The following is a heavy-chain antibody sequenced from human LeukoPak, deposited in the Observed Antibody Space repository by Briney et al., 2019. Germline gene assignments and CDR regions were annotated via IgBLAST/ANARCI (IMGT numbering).Heavy chain of an antibody. CDR3: ALQGDGYNYNDY. D-gene: IGHD5-24*01. CDR2: IIPIFGTA. CDR1: GGTFSSYA. J-gene: IGHJ4*02. Sequence: ASVKVSCKASGGTFSSYAISWVRQAPGQGLEWMGGIIPIFGTANYAQKFLGRVTITADESTSTAYMELSSLRSEDTAVYYCALQGDGYNYNDYWGQGTLVTVSS. V-gene: IGHV1-69*13.